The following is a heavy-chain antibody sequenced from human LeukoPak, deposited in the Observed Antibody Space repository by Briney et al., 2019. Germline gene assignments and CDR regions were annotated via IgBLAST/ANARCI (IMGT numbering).Heavy chain of an antibody. V-gene: IGHV3-21*01. CDR1: GFTFSSYN. J-gene: IGHJ4*02. D-gene: IGHD2-2*01. CDR3: ARDPRRYCSSTSCYSFPDGLGY. Sequence: TGGSLRLSCAASGFTFSSYNMKWVRQAPGEVLEWVSSISRTGTYIYYADSVKGRFTVSKDNAKNSLYLKMNSLRVEDTAVYYCARDPRRYCSSTSCYSFPDGLGYWGQGTLVTVSS. CDR2: ISRTGTYI.